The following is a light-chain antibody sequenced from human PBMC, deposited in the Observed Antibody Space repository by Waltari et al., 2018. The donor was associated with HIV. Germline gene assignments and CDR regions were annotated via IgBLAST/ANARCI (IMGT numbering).Light chain of an antibody. V-gene: IGKV1-39*01. CDR1: PTISTY. J-gene: IGKJ3*01. Sequence: DIQMTQSPSSLSASLGDRIIITCRASPTISTYVNWYQHKPGRAPNLLIYAASSLHSGVPSRFSGSGSGTDFTLTINSLQAEDFATYYCQQSYSGLTFGPGTKVD. CDR2: AAS. CDR3: QQSYSGLT.